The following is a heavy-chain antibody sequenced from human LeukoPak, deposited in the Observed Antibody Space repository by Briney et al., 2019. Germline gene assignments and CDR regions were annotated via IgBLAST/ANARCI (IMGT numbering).Heavy chain of an antibody. CDR3: ARSSYSSSSSV. J-gene: IGHJ3*01. CDR1: GFTFSSYA. Sequence: GGSLRLSCAASGFTFSSYAMSWVRQAPGKGLEWVASINSDGSEGYYADVVKGRFTISRDNAKNSLYLQINSLRAEDTAVYYCARSSYSSSSSVWGQGTMVTVSS. D-gene: IGHD6-6*01. V-gene: IGHV3-7*03. CDR2: INSDGSEG.